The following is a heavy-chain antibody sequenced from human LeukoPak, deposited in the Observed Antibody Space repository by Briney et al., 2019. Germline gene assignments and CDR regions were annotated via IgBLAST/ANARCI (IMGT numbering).Heavy chain of an antibody. CDR2: ISSSSSYI. J-gene: IGHJ4*02. CDR1: GFTFSSYS. D-gene: IGHD3-10*01. CDR3: ARSLLWFGDPTPAYYFDY. Sequence: PGGSLRLSCAASGFTFSSYSMNWVRQAPGKGLEWVSSISSSSSYIYYADSVKGRFTISRDNAKNSLYLQMNSLRAEDTAVYYCARSLLWFGDPTPAYYFDYWGQGTLVTVSS. V-gene: IGHV3-21*01.